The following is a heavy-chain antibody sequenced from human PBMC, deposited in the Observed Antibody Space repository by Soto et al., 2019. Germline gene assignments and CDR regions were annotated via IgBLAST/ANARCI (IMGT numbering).Heavy chain of an antibody. J-gene: IGHJ4*02. CDR3: VKTGDYRSSQPSTPRRGSPRSLDTTYNWNDVPYYFDY. V-gene: IGHV3-64D*06. Sequence: GWSLRLSCSASGFTFSSYAMHWVLQAPGKRLEYVSAISSNGGSTYYAYSVKGRFTISRDNSKNTLXLQMSSXXAEDTAVYYCVKTGDYRSSQPSTPRRGSPRSLDTTYNWNDVPYYFDYWGQGALVTVSS. CDR1: GFTFSSYA. CDR2: ISSNGGST. D-gene: IGHD1-20*01.